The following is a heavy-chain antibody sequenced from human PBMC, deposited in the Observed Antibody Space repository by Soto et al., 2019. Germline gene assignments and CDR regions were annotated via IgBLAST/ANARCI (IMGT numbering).Heavy chain of an antibody. Sequence: AGGSLRLSCAASGFTFSSYSMNWVRQAPGKGLEWVSSISSSSSYIYYADSVKGRFTISRDNAKNSLYLQMNSLRAEDTAVYYCARDVHREVLRYFDWLPHDAFDIWGQGTMVTVSS. D-gene: IGHD3-9*01. CDR3: ARDVHREVLRYFDWLPHDAFDI. V-gene: IGHV3-21*01. CDR1: GFTFSSYS. J-gene: IGHJ3*02. CDR2: ISSSSSYI.